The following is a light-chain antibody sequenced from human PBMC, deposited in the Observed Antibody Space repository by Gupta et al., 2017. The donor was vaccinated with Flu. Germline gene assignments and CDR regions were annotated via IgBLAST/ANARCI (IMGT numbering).Light chain of an antibody. CDR1: QDISNY. V-gene: IGKV1-33*01. Sequence: DIQMTQSPSSLSASVGDRVTITCQASQDISNYLNWYQQKPGKAPKLLIYDASNLETGVPSRFSGSGSGTDFTFTISSLQPEDIATYYCQQYDNLPSWTFGQGTKVE. J-gene: IGKJ1*01. CDR3: QQYDNLPSWT. CDR2: DAS.